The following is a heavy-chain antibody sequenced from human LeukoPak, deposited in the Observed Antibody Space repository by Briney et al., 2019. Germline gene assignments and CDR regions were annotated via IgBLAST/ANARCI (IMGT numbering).Heavy chain of an antibody. J-gene: IGHJ4*02. D-gene: IGHD3-9*01. Sequence: PGGSLRLSCAASGFTFSSYAMHWVRQAPGKGLEWVAVISYDGSNKYYADSVKGRFTISRDNSKNTLYLQMNSLRAEDTAIYYCAKRGVTGYKEGFDYWGQGTLVTVSS. CDR3: AKRGVTGYKEGFDY. V-gene: IGHV3-30-3*02. CDR2: ISYDGSNK. CDR1: GFTFSSYA.